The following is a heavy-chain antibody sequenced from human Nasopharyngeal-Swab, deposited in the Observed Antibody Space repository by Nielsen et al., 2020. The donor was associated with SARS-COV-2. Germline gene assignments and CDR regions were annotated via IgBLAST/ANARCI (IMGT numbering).Heavy chain of an antibody. Sequence: GESLKPPCAASAFTFSSYGMHWVRQAPGKGLEWVAVISYDGSNKYYADSVKGRFTISRDNSKNTLYLQMNSLRAEDTAVYYCARGWLPRNDYVGFDYWGQGTLVTVSS. V-gene: IGHV3-30*03. CDR1: AFTFSSYG. CDR2: ISYDGSNK. CDR3: ARGWLPRNDYVGFDY. J-gene: IGHJ4*02. D-gene: IGHD4-23*01.